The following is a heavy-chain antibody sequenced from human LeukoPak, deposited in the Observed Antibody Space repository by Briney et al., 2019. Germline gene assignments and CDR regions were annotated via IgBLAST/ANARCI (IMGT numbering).Heavy chain of an antibody. Sequence: PGGSLRLSCANSGFTFSRYWMSWVRQAPGKGLEWVANIKQDGSEKYYVDSVKGRFTISRDNAENSLYLQMNSLRGEDTAVYYCANLGPLGRDHYLESWGQGTLVTVSS. V-gene: IGHV3-7*01. J-gene: IGHJ4*02. CDR1: GFTFSRYW. CDR3: ANLGPLGRDHYLES. CDR2: IKQDGSEK. D-gene: IGHD5-24*01.